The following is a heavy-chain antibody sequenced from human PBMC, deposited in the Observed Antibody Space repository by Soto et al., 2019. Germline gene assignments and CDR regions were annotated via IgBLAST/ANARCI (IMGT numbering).Heavy chain of an antibody. CDR3: ARGRSIFCSSTSCYAGGWFDP. V-gene: IGHV4-34*01. D-gene: IGHD2-2*01. J-gene: IGHJ5*02. Sequence: SETLSLTCAVYGGSFSGYYWSWIRQPPGKGLEWIGEINHSGSTNYNPSLKSRVTISVDTSKNQFSLKLSSVTAADTAVYYCARGRSIFCSSTSCYAGGWFDPWGKGPLVTVPS. CDR1: GGSFSGYY. CDR2: INHSGST.